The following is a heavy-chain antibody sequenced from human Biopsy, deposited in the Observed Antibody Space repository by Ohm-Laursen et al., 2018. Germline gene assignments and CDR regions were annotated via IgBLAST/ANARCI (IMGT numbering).Heavy chain of an antibody. CDR2: ISPYNDKT. V-gene: IGHV1-18*01. CDR3: ARVFCTSTTCYGLLDN. Sequence: SVKVSCKASGYTFTSYDISWVRQAPGQGLEWMGWISPYNDKTSYPPKLQDRVTMIADTSTNTAHMELRSLRSDDTAVYYCARVFCTSTTCYGLLDNWGQGTVVTVSS. D-gene: IGHD2/OR15-2a*01. J-gene: IGHJ4*02. CDR1: GYTFTSYD.